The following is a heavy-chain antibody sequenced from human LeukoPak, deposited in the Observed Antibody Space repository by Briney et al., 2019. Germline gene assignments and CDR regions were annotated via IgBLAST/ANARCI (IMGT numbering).Heavy chain of an antibody. Sequence: PGGSLRLSCAASGYTFSSYAMHWVRQAPGKGLEWVAVISYDGSNKYYADSVKGRFTISRDNSKNTLYLQMNSLRAEDTAVYYCARDFGASGYDSSGYYYVSWFDPWGQGTLVTVSS. J-gene: IGHJ5*02. CDR3: ARDFGASGYDSSGYYYVSWFDP. CDR2: ISYDGSNK. V-gene: IGHV3-30-3*01. D-gene: IGHD3-22*01. CDR1: GYTFSSYA.